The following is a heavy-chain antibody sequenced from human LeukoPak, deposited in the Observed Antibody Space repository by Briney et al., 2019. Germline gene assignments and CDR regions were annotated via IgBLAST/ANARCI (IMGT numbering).Heavy chain of an antibody. CDR1: GGSISSSSYY. CDR2: LYYTGST. CDR3: ARGSSNVVITPPTVSHYFDY. Sequence: SETLSLTCTVSGGSISSSSYYWDWIRQPPGKGLEWIGSLYYTGSTYYNPSLKSRVTISVDTSKNQFSLKLSSVTAADTAVYYCARGSSNVVITPPTVSHYFDYWGQGTLVTVSS. J-gene: IGHJ4*02. D-gene: IGHD3-22*01. V-gene: IGHV4-39*01.